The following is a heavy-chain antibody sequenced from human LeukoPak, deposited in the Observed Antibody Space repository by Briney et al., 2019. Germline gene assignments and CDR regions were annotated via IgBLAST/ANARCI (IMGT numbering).Heavy chain of an antibody. D-gene: IGHD2-2*01. CDR3: ATINDEYQLLFDY. CDR1: GYTLTELS. J-gene: IGHJ4*02. CDR2: FDPEDGET. V-gene: IGHV1-24*01. Sequence: GASVKVSCKGSGYTLTELSMHWVRQAPGKGLEWMGGFDPEDGETIYAQKFQGRVTMTEDTSTDTAYMELNSLRSEDTAVYYCATINDEYQLLFDYWGQGTLVTVSS.